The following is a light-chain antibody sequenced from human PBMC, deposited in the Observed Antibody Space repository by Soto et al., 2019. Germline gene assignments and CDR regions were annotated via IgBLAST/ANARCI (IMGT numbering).Light chain of an antibody. CDR1: QSVSSN. CDR3: QQYNNWPLT. V-gene: IGKV3-15*01. CDR2: GAS. J-gene: IGKJ4*01. Sequence: EIVMTQSTATLSVSPGERATLSCRASQSVSSNLAWYQQKPGQAPRLRIYGASTRATGIPARFSGSGSGTEFTLTISSLQSEDFAVYYCQQYNNWPLTFGGGTKVEIK.